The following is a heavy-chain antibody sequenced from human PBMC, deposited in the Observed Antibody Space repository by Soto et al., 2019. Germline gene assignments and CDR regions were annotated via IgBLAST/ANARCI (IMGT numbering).Heavy chain of an antibody. J-gene: IGHJ6*02. CDR2: ISSSSSYI. CDR3: AREDIGVVSGMDV. Sequence: GGSLRLSCAASGFTFSSYSMNWVRQAPGKGLEWVSSISSSSSYIYYADSVKGRFTISRDNAKNSLYLQMNSLRAEDTAVYWCAREDIGVVSGMDVWGQGSTVTVSS. V-gene: IGHV3-21*01. D-gene: IGHD2-2*01. CDR1: GFTFSSYS.